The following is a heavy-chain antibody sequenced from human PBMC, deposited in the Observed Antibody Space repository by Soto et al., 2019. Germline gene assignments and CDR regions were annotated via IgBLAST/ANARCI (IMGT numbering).Heavy chain of an antibody. V-gene: IGHV1-46*04. Sequence: ASVKVSCKASGYAFTTYHMHWVRQAPGQGLEWMGMIDPSDGTTTYAQKLQGRVTMTRDTATSTVYMELSSLRSEDAAVYYCARDEVPDVQNDAFDIWGQGTMVTVSS. CDR2: IDPSDGTT. CDR3: ARDEVPDVQNDAFDI. CDR1: GYAFTTYH. J-gene: IGHJ3*02.